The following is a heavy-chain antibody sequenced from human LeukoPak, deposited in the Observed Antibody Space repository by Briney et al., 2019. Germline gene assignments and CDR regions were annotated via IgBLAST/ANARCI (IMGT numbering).Heavy chain of an antibody. CDR2: IYYSGST. Sequence: SETLSLTCTVSGGSISSYYWSWIRQPPGKGLEWIGYIYYSGSTNYNPSLKSRVTISVDTSKNQFSLKLSSVTAADTAVYYCARSHDSSGYCDYWGQGTLVTVSS. CDR3: ARSHDSSGYCDY. V-gene: IGHV4-59*12. D-gene: IGHD3-22*01. CDR1: GGSISSYY. J-gene: IGHJ4*02.